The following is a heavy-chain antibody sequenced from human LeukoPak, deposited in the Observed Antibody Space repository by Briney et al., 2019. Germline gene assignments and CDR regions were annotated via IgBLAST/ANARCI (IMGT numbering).Heavy chain of an antibody. Sequence: GGSLRLSCAASGSTFSSYWMHWVRQAPGKGLVWVSRINSDGSSTSYADSVKGRFTISRDNAKNTLYLQMNSLRAEDTAVYYCARDGRGWYKDYWGQGTLVTVSS. CDR1: GSTFSSYW. CDR3: ARDGRGWYKDY. J-gene: IGHJ4*02. V-gene: IGHV3-74*01. D-gene: IGHD6-19*01. CDR2: INSDGSST.